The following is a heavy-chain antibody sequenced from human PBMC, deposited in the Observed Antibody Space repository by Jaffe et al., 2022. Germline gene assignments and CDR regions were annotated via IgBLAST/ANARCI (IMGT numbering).Heavy chain of an antibody. CDR1: GGSISSYY. Sequence: QVQLQESGPGLVKPSETLSLTCTVSGGSISSYYWSWIRQPPGKGLEWIGYIYYSGSTNYNPSLKSRVTISVDTSKNQFSLKLSSVTAADTAVYYCASSYPDDYGDYSYFDYWGQGTLVTVSS. J-gene: IGHJ4*02. D-gene: IGHD4-17*01. V-gene: IGHV4-59*01. CDR2: IYYSGST. CDR3: ASSYPDDYGDYSYFDY.